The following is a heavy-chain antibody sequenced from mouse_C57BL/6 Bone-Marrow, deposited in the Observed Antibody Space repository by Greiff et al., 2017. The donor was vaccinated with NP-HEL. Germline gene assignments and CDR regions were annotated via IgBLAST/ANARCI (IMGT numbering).Heavy chain of an antibody. CDR1: GFTFSSYA. CDR3: ARWGWLLLAY. J-gene: IGHJ3*01. V-gene: IGHV5-4*01. Sequence: DVHLVESGGGLVKPGGSLKLSCAASGFTFSSYAMSWVRQTPEKRLEWVATISDGGSYTYYPDNVKGRFTISRDNAKNNLYLQMSHLKSEDTAMYYCARWGWLLLAYWGQGTLVTVSA. D-gene: IGHD2-3*01. CDR2: ISDGGSYT.